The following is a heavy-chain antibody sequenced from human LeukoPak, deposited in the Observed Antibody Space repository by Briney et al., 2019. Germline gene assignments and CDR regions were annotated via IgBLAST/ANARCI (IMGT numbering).Heavy chain of an antibody. V-gene: IGHV3-23*01. CDR3: AREESSSWYGY. J-gene: IGHJ4*02. Sequence: GGSLRLSCAASGITFSSYGMSWVRQAPGKGLEWVSSISSTGGTTYYADSVKGRFTISRDNSKNTLYLQMNSLRAEDTAVYYCAREESSSWYGYWGQGTLVTVSS. D-gene: IGHD6-13*01. CDR1: GITFSSYG. CDR2: ISSTGGTT.